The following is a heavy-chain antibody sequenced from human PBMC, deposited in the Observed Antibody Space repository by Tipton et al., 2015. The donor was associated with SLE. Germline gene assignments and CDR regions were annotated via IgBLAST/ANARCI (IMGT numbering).Heavy chain of an antibody. J-gene: IGHJ3*01. V-gene: IGHV3-21*01. CDR3: ARENYYAFDA. D-gene: IGHD3-22*01. Sequence: SLRLSCVASAFTFSSYTFNWVRQAPGKGLEWVSSISSSGVYIHYTDSVKGRFSISKDNAQNSLYLQMNSLRPEDTAVYYCARENYYAFDAWGQGTMVTVSS. CDR1: AFTFSSYT. CDR2: ISSSGVYI.